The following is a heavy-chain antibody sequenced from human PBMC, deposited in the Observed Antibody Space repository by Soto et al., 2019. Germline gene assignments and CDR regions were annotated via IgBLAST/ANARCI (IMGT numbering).Heavy chain of an antibody. J-gene: IGHJ4*02. CDR1: GYSISSGYY. Sequence: SETLSLTCAVSGYSISSGYYWGWIRQPPGKGLEWIGSIYHSGSTYYNPSLKSRVTISVDTSKNQFSLKLSSVTAADTAVYYCARGSGEYSSSRPVSWGQGTLVTVSS. CDR2: IYHSGST. V-gene: IGHV4-38-2*01. CDR3: ARGSGEYSSSRPVS. D-gene: IGHD6-6*01.